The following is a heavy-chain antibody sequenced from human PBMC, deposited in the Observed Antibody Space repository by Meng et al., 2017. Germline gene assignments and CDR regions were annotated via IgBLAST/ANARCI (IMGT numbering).Heavy chain of an antibody. Sequence: GGSLRLSCAASGFTFSDYYMSWIRQAPGKGLEWVSYISSSGSTIYYADSVKGRFTISRDNAKNSLYPQMNSLRAEDTAVYYCARASPPPAGTKKSATYFDYWGQGTLVTVSS. D-gene: IGHD6-13*01. CDR1: GFTFSDYY. CDR2: ISSSGSTI. CDR3: ARASPPPAGTKKSATYFDY. J-gene: IGHJ4*02. V-gene: IGHV3-11*01.